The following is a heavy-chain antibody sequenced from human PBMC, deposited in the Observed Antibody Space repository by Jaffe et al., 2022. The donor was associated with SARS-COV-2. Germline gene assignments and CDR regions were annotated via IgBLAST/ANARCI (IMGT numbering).Heavy chain of an antibody. D-gene: IGHD2-8*01. J-gene: IGHJ2*01. Sequence: QVQLQESGPGLVKPSETLSLTCTVSGGSISSYYWSWIRQPPGKGLEWIGYIYYSGSTNYNPSLKSRVTISVDTSKNQFSLKLSSVTAADTAVYYCARHSPRILYSPGYWYFDLWGRGTLVTVSS. CDR1: GGSISSYY. V-gene: IGHV4-59*08. CDR2: IYYSGST. CDR3: ARHSPRILYSPGYWYFDL.